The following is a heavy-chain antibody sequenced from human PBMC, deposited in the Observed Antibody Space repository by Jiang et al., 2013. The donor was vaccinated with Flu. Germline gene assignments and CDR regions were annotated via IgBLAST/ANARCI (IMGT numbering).Heavy chain of an antibody. Sequence: GASVKVSCKASGGTFSSYAISWVRQAPGQGLEWMGRIIPILGIANYAQKFQGRVTITADKSTSTAYMELSSLRSEDTAVYYCARDQDSSSRPEEGCWFDPWGQGTLVTVSS. V-gene: IGHV1-69*04. CDR2: IIPILGIA. J-gene: IGHJ5*02. D-gene: IGHD6-6*01. CDR3: ARDQDSSSRPEEGCWFDP. CDR1: GGTFSSYA.